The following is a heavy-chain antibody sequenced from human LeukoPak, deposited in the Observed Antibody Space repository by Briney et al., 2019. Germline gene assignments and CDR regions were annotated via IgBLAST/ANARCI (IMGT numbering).Heavy chain of an antibody. D-gene: IGHD1-1*01. J-gene: IGHJ5*02. CDR2: ISSSSSTI. Sequence: GGSLRLSCAASGFTFDTYAMNWVRQAPGKGLEWVSYISSSSSTIYYADSVKGRFTISRDNAKNSLYLQMNSLRDEDTAVYYCARRTTGNNWFDPWGQGTLVTVSS. CDR3: ARRTTGNNWFDP. V-gene: IGHV3-48*02. CDR1: GFTFDTYA.